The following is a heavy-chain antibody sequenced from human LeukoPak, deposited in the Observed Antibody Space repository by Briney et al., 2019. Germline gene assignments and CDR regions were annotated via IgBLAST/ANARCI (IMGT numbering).Heavy chain of an antibody. Sequence: GGSLRLSCAASGFTFSSYSMNWVRQAPGKGLEGVSSISSSITYIYYSYSVNGLFTISSDTANNSPYLQMNSLRAEDTAVYYCARGRTIFGVDHTTNWFDPWGQGTLVTVSS. CDR1: GFTFSSYS. J-gene: IGHJ5*02. CDR2: ISSSITYI. CDR3: ARGRTIFGVDHTTNWFDP. V-gene: IGHV3-21*01. D-gene: IGHD3-3*01.